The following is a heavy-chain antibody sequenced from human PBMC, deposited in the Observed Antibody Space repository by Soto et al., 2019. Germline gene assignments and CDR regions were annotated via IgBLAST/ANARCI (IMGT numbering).Heavy chain of an antibody. Sequence: EVQLLESGGGLVQAGGSLRLSCAASGFALSRYVMTWVRQTPGKGLEWVQHISGSGGDTYYADSVKRRFTISRDNSKNTLRLQMNSLRAEDAVVYYCAKGLDNYNDHVWGQGSTVTVSS. V-gene: IGHV3-23*01. CDR3: AKGLDNYNDHV. CDR2: ISGSGGDT. D-gene: IGHD3-22*01. CDR1: GFALSRYV. J-gene: IGHJ6*02.